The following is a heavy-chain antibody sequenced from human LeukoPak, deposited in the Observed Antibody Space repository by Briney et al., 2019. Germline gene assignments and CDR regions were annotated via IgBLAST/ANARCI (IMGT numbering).Heavy chain of an antibody. CDR2: ITGYNANA. CDR1: GYTFTSYG. Sequence: ASVKVSCKASGYTFTSYGISWVRQAPGQGLEWMGWITGYNANAKYAQNLQARVTMTTDTSTSTAYMDLRSLRSDDTAVYYCARVYYYDSSGHNWFDPWGQGTLVTVSS. D-gene: IGHD3-22*01. J-gene: IGHJ5*02. CDR3: ARVYYYDSSGHNWFDP. V-gene: IGHV1-18*01.